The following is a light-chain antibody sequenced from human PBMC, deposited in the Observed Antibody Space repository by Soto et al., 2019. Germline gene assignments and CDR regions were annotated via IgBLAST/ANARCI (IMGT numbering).Light chain of an antibody. CDR3: QQYNNWPRT. CDR1: QSVSSN. Sequence: EILVTQSPAALSVSPGERATLSRRASQSVSSNLAWYQQKPGQAPRLLIYGASTRATGIPARFSGSGSGTEFTLTISSLQSEDFAVYYCQQYNNWPRTFGQGTKVDIK. CDR2: GAS. J-gene: IGKJ1*01. V-gene: IGKV3-15*01.